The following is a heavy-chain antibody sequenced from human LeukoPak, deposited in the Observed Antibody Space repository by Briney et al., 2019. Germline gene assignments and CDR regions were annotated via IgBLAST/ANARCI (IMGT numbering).Heavy chain of an antibody. V-gene: IGHV1-18*01. CDR1: GYTFTSYG. J-gene: IGHJ4*02. D-gene: IGHD2-15*01. CDR3: ATYCSGGSCYSVPDY. Sequence: ASVKVSCKASGYTFTSYGISWVRQAPGQGLEWMGWISAYNGNTNYAQKLQGRVTMTTDTSMSTAYMELRSLRSDDTAVYYCATYCSGGSCYSVPDYWGQGTLVTVSS. CDR2: ISAYNGNT.